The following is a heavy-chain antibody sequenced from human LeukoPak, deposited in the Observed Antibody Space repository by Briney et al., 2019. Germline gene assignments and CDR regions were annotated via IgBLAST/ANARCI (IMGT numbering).Heavy chain of an antibody. D-gene: IGHD3-10*01. CDR2: IYYSGST. CDR1: GGSISSYY. J-gene: IGHJ4*02. Sequence: SETLSLTCTVSGGSISSYYWSWIRQPPGKGLEWIGYIYYSGSTNYNPSLKSRVTISVDTSKNQFSLKLSSVTAADTAVYYCARVALKAGGYWGQGTLVTVSS. CDR3: ARVALKAGGY. V-gene: IGHV4-59*12.